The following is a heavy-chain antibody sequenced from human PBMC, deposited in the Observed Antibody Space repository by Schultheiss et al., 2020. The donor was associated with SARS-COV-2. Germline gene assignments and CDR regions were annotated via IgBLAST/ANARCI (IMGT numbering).Heavy chain of an antibody. V-gene: IGHV2-70*12. CDR1: GFSLNTYGVG. CDR3: AHSDSLGYCSGSDCFLKRFDP. CDR2: IYWDDDK. Sequence: SGPTLVKPTQTLTLTCTFSGFSLNTYGVGVGWIRQPPGKALEWLALIYWDDDKYYSTSLKTRLTIFKDTSKNQVVLTMTNMDPVDTATYYCAHSDSLGYCSGSDCFLKRFDPWGQGTLVTVSS. D-gene: IGHD2-15*01. J-gene: IGHJ5*02.